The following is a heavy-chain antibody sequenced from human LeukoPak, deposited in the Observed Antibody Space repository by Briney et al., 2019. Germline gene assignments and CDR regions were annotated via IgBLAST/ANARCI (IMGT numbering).Heavy chain of an antibody. Sequence: SETLSLTCADYGGSFSGYYWSWIRQPPGKGLEWIGEINHSGSTNYNPSLKSRVTISVDTSKNQFSLKLSSVTAADTAVYYCARASYYYDSSGYSVRYAFDIWGQGTMVTVSS. CDR3: ARASYYYDSSGYSVRYAFDI. J-gene: IGHJ3*02. CDR2: INHSGST. CDR1: GGSFSGYY. D-gene: IGHD3-22*01. V-gene: IGHV4-34*01.